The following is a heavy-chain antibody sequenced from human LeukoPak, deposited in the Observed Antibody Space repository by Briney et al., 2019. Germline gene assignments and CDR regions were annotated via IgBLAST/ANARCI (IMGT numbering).Heavy chain of an antibody. CDR3: AKLNDNYYYYGMDV. J-gene: IGHJ6*02. CDR2: ISGSGGST. Sequence: GGSLRLSCAAFGFTFSTYAMSWVRQAPGKGLEWVSLISGSGGSTYYADSVKGRFTISRDNSKNTLYLQMNSLRAEDTAVYYCAKLNDNYYYYGMDVWGQGTTVTVSS. V-gene: IGHV3-23*01. CDR1: GFTFSTYA. D-gene: IGHD1-1*01.